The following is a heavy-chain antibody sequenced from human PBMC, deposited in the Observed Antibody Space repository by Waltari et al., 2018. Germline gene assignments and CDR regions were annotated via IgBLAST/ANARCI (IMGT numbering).Heavy chain of an antibody. CDR3: VRVKAGYSSGWPRIDH. CDR2: INTEGGRR. CDR1: GSTFTIYY. Sequence: QVQLVPSGAEVQNPGASVKFSCKASGSTFTIYYVHWDRPSPEQGSEWMGRINTEGGRRRNVMKVQGRGTTARDRHTRIGYKERSSLAPDETAVYYCVRVKAGYSSGWPRIDHWGQGTLVTVSS. V-gene: IGHV1-46*03. J-gene: IGHJ4*02. D-gene: IGHD6-19*01.